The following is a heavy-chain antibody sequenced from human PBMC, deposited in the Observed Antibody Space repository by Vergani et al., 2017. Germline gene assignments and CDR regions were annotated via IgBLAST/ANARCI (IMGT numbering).Heavy chain of an antibody. CDR2: IYYDGSKK. V-gene: IGHV3-33*01. CDR3: VREGSYCGSTTCRNPSYVYYYHMDV. CDR1: GFTFSTYA. D-gene: IGHD2-21*01. Sequence: QVQLVGSGGGVVQPGRSLRLSCTSSGFTFSTYAMHLVRQAPGKGLEWVAIIYYDGSKKYYADSVKGRFTISRDNSRNTLDLLMSSLRAEDTAIYYCVREGSYCGSTTCRNPSYVYYYHMDVWGEGTTVTVSS. J-gene: IGHJ6*03.